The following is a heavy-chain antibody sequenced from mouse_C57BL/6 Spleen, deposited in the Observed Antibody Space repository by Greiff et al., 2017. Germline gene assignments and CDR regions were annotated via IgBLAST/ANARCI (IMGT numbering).Heavy chain of an antibody. CDR1: GYTFTSYW. V-gene: IGHV1-69*01. CDR3: ARGHYYGSSYDGLYAMDY. CDR2: IDPSDSYT. J-gene: IGHJ4*01. Sequence: VKLQQPGAELVMPGASVKLSCKASGYTFTSYWMHWVKQRPGQGLEWIGEIDPSDSYTNYNQKFKGKSTLTVDKSSSTAYMQLSSLTSEDSAVYYCARGHYYGSSYDGLYAMDYWGQGTSVTVSS. D-gene: IGHD1-1*01.